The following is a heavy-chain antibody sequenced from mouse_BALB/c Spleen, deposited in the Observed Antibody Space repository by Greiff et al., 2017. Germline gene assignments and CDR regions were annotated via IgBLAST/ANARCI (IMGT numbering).Heavy chain of an antibody. Sequence: VQLKESGPGLVKPSQSLSLTCTVTGYSITSDYAWNWIRQFPGNKLEWMGYISYSGSTSYNPSLKSRISITRDTSKNQFFLQLNSVTTEDTATYYGARWEMITTGYYFDYWGQGTTLTVSS. V-gene: IGHV3-2*02. D-gene: IGHD2-4*01. J-gene: IGHJ2*01. CDR1: GYSITSDYA. CDR3: ARWEMITTGYYFDY. CDR2: ISYSGST.